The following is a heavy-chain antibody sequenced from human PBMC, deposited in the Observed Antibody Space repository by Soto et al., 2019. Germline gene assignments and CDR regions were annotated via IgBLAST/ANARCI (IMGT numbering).Heavy chain of an antibody. J-gene: IGHJ6*02. CDR3: ARGPQVVPAAINYYYGMDV. Sequence: QVQLVQSGAEVKKPGASVKVSCKASGYTFTSYGISWVRQAPGQGLEWMGWISAYNGNTNYAQKLQGRVTMTTDTSTSTAYMELSSLRSEDTAVYYCARGPQVVPAAINYYYGMDVWGQGTTVTVSS. CDR2: ISAYNGNT. D-gene: IGHD2-2*01. V-gene: IGHV1-18*01. CDR1: GYTFTSYG.